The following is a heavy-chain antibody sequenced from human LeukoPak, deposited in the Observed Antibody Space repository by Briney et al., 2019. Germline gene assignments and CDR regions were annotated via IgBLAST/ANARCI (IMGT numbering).Heavy chain of an antibody. V-gene: IGHV3-23*01. J-gene: IGHJ4*02. Sequence: GGSLRLSCAASGFTFSSNATSWVRQAPGKGLEWVSAIRGSGGGTYYADSVKGRFTISRDNSKNTLYLQMNSLRAEDTAVYYCAKVRSDYYDILTGNYNPLFDYWGQGTLVTVSS. D-gene: IGHD3-9*01. CDR3: AKVRSDYYDILTGNYNPLFDY. CDR2: IRGSGGGT. CDR1: GFTFSSNA.